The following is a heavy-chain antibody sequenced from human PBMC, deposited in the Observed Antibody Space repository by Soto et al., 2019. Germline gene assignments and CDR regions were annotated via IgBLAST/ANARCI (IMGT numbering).Heavy chain of an antibody. J-gene: IGHJ4*02. CDR1: GFTFSSYG. D-gene: IGHD3-10*01. CDR2: IWYDGSNK. CDR3: AKDRFDGSGSPNDY. Sequence: PGGSLRLSCAASGFTFSSYGMHWVRQAPGKGLEWVAVIWYDGSNKYYADSVKGRFTISRDNSKNTLYLQMNSLRAEDTAVYYCAKDRFDGSGSPNDYWGQGTLVTVSS. V-gene: IGHV3-33*06.